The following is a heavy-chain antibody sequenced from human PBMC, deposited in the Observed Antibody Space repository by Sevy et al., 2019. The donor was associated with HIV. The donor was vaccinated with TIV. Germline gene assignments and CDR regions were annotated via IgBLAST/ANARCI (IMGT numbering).Heavy chain of an antibody. CDR1: GYTFTSHG. CDR2: ISTYNNDT. J-gene: IGHJ4*02. CDR3: ARDLPPLDYYGSGSYYTSDY. Sequence: ATVKVSCKASGYTFTSHGISWVRQAPRQGLEWVGWISTYNNDTKYAQKVQGRVTMSTDTSTTTVFMELRSLRSDDTAIYYSARDLPPLDYYGSGSYYTSDYWGQGTLVTVSS. D-gene: IGHD3-10*01. V-gene: IGHV1-18*01.